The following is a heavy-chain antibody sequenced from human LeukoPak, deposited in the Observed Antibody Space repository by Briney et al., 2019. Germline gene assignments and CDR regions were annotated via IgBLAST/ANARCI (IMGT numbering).Heavy chain of an antibody. D-gene: IGHD4-17*01. CDR1: GGSFSGYY. CDR3: ASPTPYGGNYLGPDDAFDI. CDR2: INHSGST. J-gene: IGHJ3*02. V-gene: IGHV4-34*01. Sequence: SETLSLTCAVYGGSFSGYYWSWIRQPPGKGLEWIGEINHSGSTNYNPSLKSRVTISVDTSKNQFSLKLSSVTAADTAVYYCASPTPYGGNYLGPDDAFDIWGQGTMVTVSS.